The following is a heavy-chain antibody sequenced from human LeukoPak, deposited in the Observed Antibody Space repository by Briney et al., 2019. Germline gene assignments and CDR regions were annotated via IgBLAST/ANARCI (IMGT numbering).Heavy chain of an antibody. V-gene: IGHV1-2*02. D-gene: IGHD2-15*01. Sequence: ASVKVSCKASGYTFTGYYTHWVRQAPGQGLEWMGWINPNSGGTNYAQKFQGRVTMTRDTSISTAYMELSRLRSDDTAVYYCARSTCSGGSCYSHYGMDVWGQGTTVTVSS. CDR3: ARSTCSGGSCYSHYGMDV. CDR1: GYTFTGYY. J-gene: IGHJ6*02. CDR2: INPNSGGT.